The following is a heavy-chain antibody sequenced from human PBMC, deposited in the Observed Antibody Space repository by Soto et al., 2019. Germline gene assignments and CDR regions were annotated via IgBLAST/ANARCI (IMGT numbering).Heavy chain of an antibody. V-gene: IGHV3-33*06. CDR1: GFIFTTYG. Sequence: QVQLVESGGGVVQPGRSLRLSCAASGFIFTTYGLHWVRQAPGKGLEWVAVIWYDGSNQYYADSVKGRFTISRDNSKNILYLEMNSVRVEDTAVYYCGKEQCGGDCYSDPYFDYWGQGTLVTVSS. J-gene: IGHJ4*02. CDR3: GKEQCGGDCYSDPYFDY. D-gene: IGHD2-21*02. CDR2: IWYDGSNQ.